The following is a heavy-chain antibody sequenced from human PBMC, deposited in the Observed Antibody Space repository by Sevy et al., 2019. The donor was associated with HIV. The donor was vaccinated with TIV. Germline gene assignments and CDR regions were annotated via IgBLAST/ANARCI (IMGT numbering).Heavy chain of an antibody. D-gene: IGHD6-19*01. CDR3: ARVRGAVAGTNGAGAFDI. CDR1: GFTFSSYS. Sequence: GGSLRLSCAASGFTFSSYSMNWVRQAPGKGLEWVSSISSSSSYIYYADSVKGRFTISRDNAKNSLYLQMNSLRAEDTAVYYCARVRGAVAGTNGAGAFDIWCQGTMVTVSS. CDR2: ISSSSSYI. J-gene: IGHJ3*02. V-gene: IGHV3-21*01.